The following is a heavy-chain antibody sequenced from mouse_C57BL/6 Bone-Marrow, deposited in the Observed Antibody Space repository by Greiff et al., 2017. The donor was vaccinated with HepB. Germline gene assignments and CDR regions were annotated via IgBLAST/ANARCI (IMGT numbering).Heavy chain of an antibody. CDR1: GYSITSGYY. D-gene: IGHD1-1*01. CDR3: AREGITTFPY. CDR2: ISYDGSN. Sequence: EVKLMESGPGLVKPSQSLSLTCSVTGYSITSGYYWNWIRQFPGNKLEWMGYISYDGSNNYNPSLKNRISITRDTSKNQFFLKLNSVTTEDTATYYCAREGITTFPYWGQGTLVTVSA. J-gene: IGHJ3*01. V-gene: IGHV3-6*01.